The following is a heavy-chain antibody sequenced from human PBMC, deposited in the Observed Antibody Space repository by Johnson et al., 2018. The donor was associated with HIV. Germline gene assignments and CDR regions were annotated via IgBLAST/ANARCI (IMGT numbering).Heavy chain of an antibody. CDR1: GFTFDDYA. D-gene: IGHD1-7*01. J-gene: IGHJ3*02. Sequence: VLLVESGGGLVQPGRSLRLSCAASGFTFDDYAMHWVRQAPGKGLEWVSGISWNSGSIGYADSVKGRFTISRDNAKNSLYLQMNSLRAEDTALYYCAKAQTGTTGGFDIWGQGTMVTGSS. CDR2: ISWNSGSI. V-gene: IGHV3-9*01. CDR3: AKAQTGTTGGFDI.